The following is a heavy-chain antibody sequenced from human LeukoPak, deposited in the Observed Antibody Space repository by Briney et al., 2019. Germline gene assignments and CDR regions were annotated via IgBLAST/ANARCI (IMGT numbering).Heavy chain of an antibody. CDR1: GFTFSSYG. CDR3: ARDGIDGYNPAFDY. J-gene: IGHJ4*02. D-gene: IGHD5-24*01. CDR2: IWYDGSNK. V-gene: IGHV3-33*01. Sequence: GGSLRLSCAASGFTFSSYGMHWVRQAPGKGLEWVAVIWYDGSNKYYADSVKGRFTISRDNSKNTLYLQMNSLRAEDTAVYYCARDGIDGYNPAFDYWGQGTLVTVSS.